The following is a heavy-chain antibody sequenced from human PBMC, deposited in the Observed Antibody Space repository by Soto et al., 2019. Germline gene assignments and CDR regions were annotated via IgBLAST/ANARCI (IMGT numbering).Heavy chain of an antibody. CDR3: AKEVEALDV. V-gene: IGHV3-30-3*02. J-gene: IGHJ3*01. CDR2: ISYDGRNK. Sequence: GGSLRLSCAASGFTFSSYAMHWVRQAPGKGLEWVALISYDGRNKHYADSVKGRFSISRDNSRNTLYVQMNSLRGEDTAVYYCAKEVEALDVWGQGTMVTVSS. CDR1: GFTFSSYA. D-gene: IGHD2-15*01.